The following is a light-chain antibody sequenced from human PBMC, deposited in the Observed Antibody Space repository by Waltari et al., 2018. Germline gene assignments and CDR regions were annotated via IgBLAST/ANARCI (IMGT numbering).Light chain of an antibody. Sequence: QSALTPPASVSASPRQPLIPPCPGSSRDIGDYNSLPWYQQHPGKAPKLMIYEVTNRPSGVSSRFSGSKSGNMASLAISGLQPEDEADYYCSSYTITGTVLFGGGTKLTVL. J-gene: IGLJ2*01. V-gene: IGLV2-14*01. CDR1: SRDIGDYNS. CDR3: SSYTITGTVL. CDR2: EVT.